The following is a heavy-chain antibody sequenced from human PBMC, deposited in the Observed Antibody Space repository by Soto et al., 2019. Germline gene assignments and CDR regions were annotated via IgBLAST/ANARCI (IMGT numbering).Heavy chain of an antibody. CDR3: ARDWAKGFGDLLGAFDI. J-gene: IGHJ3*02. D-gene: IGHD3-10*01. V-gene: IGHV3-53*01. CDR1: GFTVSNSY. CDR2: IHSGGIT. Sequence: PGGSLRLSCAASGFTVSNSYMSWLRPAAGKGPEWVSVIHSGGITYYADSVKGRFTISRDNSKNTLYLQMNSLRAEDTAVYYCARDWAKGFGDLLGAFDIWGQGTMVTVSS.